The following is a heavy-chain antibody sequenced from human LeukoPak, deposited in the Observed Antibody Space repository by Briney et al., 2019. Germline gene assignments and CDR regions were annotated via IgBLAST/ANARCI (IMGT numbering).Heavy chain of an antibody. J-gene: IGHJ4*02. Sequence: NPSETLSLTCTVSGDSISSRSYYWGWIRQPPGKGLEWIGSIYYSGITYYNPSLKSRVTISVDTSKNQFSLKLSSVTAADTAVYYCARVGVVFVYWGQGTLVTVSS. CDR2: IYYSGIT. CDR3: ARVGVVFVY. V-gene: IGHV4-39*01. D-gene: IGHD3-16*01. CDR1: GDSISSRSYY.